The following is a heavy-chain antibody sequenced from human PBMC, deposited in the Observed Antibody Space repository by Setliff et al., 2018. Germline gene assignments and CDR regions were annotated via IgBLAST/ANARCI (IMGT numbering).Heavy chain of an antibody. V-gene: IGHV1-18*01. Sequence: ASVKVSCKASGYTFRQSIVSWVRQAPGQGLEWLGWIGVYSGNTYSAQSFQGRVSLTTDESTNTAYLEWRGLRSDDTAVYYCMRLVRFCSRTVCQRTSGDEAWGQGTLVTVSS. J-gene: IGHJ5*02. CDR3: MRLVRFCSRTVCQRTSGDEA. D-gene: IGHD3-3*01. CDR2: IGVYSGNT. CDR1: GYTFRQSI.